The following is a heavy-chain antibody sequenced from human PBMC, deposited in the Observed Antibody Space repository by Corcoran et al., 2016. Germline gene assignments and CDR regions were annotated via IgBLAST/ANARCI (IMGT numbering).Heavy chain of an antibody. J-gene: IGHJ4*02. Sequence: QVQLVQSGAEVKKPGASVKVSCKASGYTFTSYYMHWVRQAPGQGLEWMGIINPSGGSTSYAQKFQGRVTITADKSTSTAYMELSSLRSEDTAVYYCARDYKSWRQGFDYWGQGTLVTVSS. CDR3: ARDYKSWRQGFDY. CDR1: GYTFTSYY. CDR2: INPSGGST. D-gene: IGHD1-1*01. V-gene: IGHV1-46*01.